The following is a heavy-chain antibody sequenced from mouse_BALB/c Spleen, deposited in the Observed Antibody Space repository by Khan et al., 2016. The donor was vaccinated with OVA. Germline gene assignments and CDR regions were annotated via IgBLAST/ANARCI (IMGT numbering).Heavy chain of an antibody. D-gene: IGHD2-4*01. CDR2: IWGDGST. Sequence: VQLQESGPGLVAPSQSLSIRCTVSGLSLTNYGVSWVRQPPGKGLEWLGVIWGDGSTNYHSVLKSRLTINKDNSKSQVFVKLNSLQPDDTATYFCAIIFYDNDWFAYWGQGTLVTVSA. V-gene: IGHV2-3*01. CDR1: GLSLTNYG. J-gene: IGHJ3*01. CDR3: AIIFYDNDWFAY.